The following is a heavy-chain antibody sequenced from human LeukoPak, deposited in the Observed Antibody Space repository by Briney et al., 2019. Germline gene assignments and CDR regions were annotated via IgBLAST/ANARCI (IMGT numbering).Heavy chain of an antibody. CDR1: GFSFSSYS. J-gene: IGHJ4*02. CDR2: ISGSGGNT. CDR3: AKSVGYGGNSVLVY. V-gene: IGHV3-23*01. D-gene: IGHD4-23*01. Sequence: GGSLTLSCAASGFSFSSYSMSWVRQAPGKGLEWVSGISGSGGNTYYPGSVKGRFIISRNNSKNTLYLQMNSLRAEDTAVYYCAKSVGYGGNSVLVYWGQGTLVTVSS.